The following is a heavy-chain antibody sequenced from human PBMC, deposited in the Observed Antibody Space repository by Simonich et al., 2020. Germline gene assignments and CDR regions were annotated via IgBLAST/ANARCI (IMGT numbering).Heavy chain of an antibody. V-gene: IGHV1-2*02. D-gene: IGHD6-25*01. CDR1: GYTFTGYY. CDR3: ARGGLGHWYFDL. Sequence: QVQLVQSGAEVKKPGASVKVSCKTSGYTFTGYYIHGVRQAPGQGIGWMGWINPNRGCTTYAQKLQGRVTMTRDTSISTAYMELSRLRSDDTAVYYCARGGLGHWYFDLWGRGTLVTVSS. J-gene: IGHJ2*01. CDR2: INPNRGCT.